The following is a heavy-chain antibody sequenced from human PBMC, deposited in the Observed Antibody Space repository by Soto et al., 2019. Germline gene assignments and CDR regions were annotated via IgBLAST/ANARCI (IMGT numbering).Heavy chain of an antibody. CDR3: ARGGYSYGDY. CDR1: RFTFTSYS. CDR2: INAGNGNT. D-gene: IGHD5-18*01. Sequence: ASVKVSCKDSRFTFTSYSRHSLRQAPGQSLEWMGWINAGNGNTKYSQKFQGRVTITRDTSACTAYMELSSLRSEVTAVYYCARGGYSYGDYWGQGTLVTVSS. J-gene: IGHJ4*02. V-gene: IGHV1-3*01.